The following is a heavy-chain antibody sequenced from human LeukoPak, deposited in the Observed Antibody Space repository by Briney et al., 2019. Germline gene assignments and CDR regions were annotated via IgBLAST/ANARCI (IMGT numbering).Heavy chain of an antibody. Sequence: PGGSLRLSCAASGFTFSSYAMSWVRQAPGKGLEWVSAISGSGGSTYYADSVKGRFTISRDNSKNTLYLQMNSLRAEDTAVYYCAKDHLLTYYDILTGYYTDYWGQGTLVTVSS. CDR3: AKDHLLTYYDILTGYYTDY. V-gene: IGHV3-23*01. CDR1: GFTFSSYA. CDR2: ISGSGGST. J-gene: IGHJ4*02. D-gene: IGHD3-9*01.